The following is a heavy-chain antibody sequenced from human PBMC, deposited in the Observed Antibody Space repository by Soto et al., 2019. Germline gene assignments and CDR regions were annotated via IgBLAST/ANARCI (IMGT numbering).Heavy chain of an antibody. Sequence: GGSLRLSCAASGFTFSSYWMSWVRQAPGKGLEWVANIKQDGSEKYYVDSVKGRFTISRDNAKNSLYLQVNSLRAEDTAVYYCARERFYYYDSSGYYPDYWGQGTLVTVS. CDR2: IKQDGSEK. J-gene: IGHJ4*02. D-gene: IGHD3-22*01. CDR1: GFTFSSYW. V-gene: IGHV3-7*03. CDR3: ARERFYYYDSSGYYPDY.